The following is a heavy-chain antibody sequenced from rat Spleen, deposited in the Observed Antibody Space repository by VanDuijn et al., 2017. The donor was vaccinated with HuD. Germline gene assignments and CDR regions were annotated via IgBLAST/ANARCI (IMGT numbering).Heavy chain of an antibody. CDR2: ISYDGSGT. V-gene: IGHV5-22*01. D-gene: IGHD4-2*01. CDR3: TRAGTGNWFAY. CDR1: GFTFRNYD. Sequence: EVQLMESGGGLVQPGRSMKLSCAASGFTFRNYDMAWVRQAPTKGLEWVASISYDGSGTYYQNSVKGRFTISRDKAKSTLYLQMTNLRSEDTAMYYCTRAGTGNWFAYWGQGTLVTVSS. J-gene: IGHJ3*01.